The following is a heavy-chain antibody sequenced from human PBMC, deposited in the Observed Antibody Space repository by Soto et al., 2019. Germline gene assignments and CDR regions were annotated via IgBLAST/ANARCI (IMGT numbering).Heavy chain of an antibody. J-gene: IGHJ4*02. V-gene: IGHV4-30-4*01. Sequence: TLSLTCTVSGGSISSGDYYWSWIRQPPGKGLEWIGYTYYSGGAYYNPSLKSRVSISVDTSQNQFSLKLSSVTAADTAVYYCARVLYNFDDTTNEYWGQGNLVTVPQ. CDR3: ARVLYNFDDTTNEY. CDR2: TYYSGGA. CDR1: GGSISSGDYY. D-gene: IGHD1-20*01.